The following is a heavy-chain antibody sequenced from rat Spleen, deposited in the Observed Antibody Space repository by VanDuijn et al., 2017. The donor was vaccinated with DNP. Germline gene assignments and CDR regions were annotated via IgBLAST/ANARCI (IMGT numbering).Heavy chain of an antibody. CDR1: GYSITSFY. J-gene: IGHJ2*01. D-gene: IGHD1-1*01. CDR3: ARYMISTVVFDY. CDR2: INYSGTP. V-gene: IGHV3-1*01. Sequence: EVQLQESGPGLVKPSQSLSLTCSVTGYSITSFYWGWIRQFPGNKMEWIGHINYSGTPNYNPSLKSRISISRDTSKNQFFLQLNSVTTEDTATYYCARYMISTVVFDYWGQGVMVTVSS.